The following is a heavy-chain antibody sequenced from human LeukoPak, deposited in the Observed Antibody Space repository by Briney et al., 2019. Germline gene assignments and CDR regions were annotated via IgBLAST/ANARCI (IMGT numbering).Heavy chain of an antibody. CDR2: ISAYNGNT. J-gene: IGHJ3*02. D-gene: IGHD3-22*01. CDR3: ASTNYYDSSGYYNI. Sequence: ASVKVSCKASGYTFTSYGISWVRQAPGQGLEWMGWISAYNGNTNYAQKLQGRVTMTTDTSTSTAYMELRSLRADDTAVYYCASTNYYDSSGYYNIWGQGTMVTVSS. CDR1: GYTFTSYG. V-gene: IGHV1-18*01.